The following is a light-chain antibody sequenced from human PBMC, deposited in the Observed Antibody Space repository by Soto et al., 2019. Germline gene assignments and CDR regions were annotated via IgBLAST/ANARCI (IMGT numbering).Light chain of an antibody. Sequence: DIQLTQSPSFLSASVGDRVTITCRASQDISSYLAWYQQKPGKAPKLLIYATSTLQSGVPSRFSGSGSGTEFTLTISSLQPEDFATYYCQQLNTYPTFGGGTKVEI. CDR1: QDISSY. CDR2: ATS. V-gene: IGKV1-9*01. CDR3: QQLNTYPT. J-gene: IGKJ4*01.